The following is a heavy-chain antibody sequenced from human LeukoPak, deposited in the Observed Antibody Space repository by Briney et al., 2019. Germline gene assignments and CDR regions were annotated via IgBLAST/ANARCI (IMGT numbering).Heavy chain of an antibody. D-gene: IGHD6-13*01. CDR1: GFNFRNCW. CDR3: AGVPGSNWTFDY. CDR2: IKADGSEI. V-gene: IGHV3-7*03. J-gene: IGHJ4*02. Sequence: GGSLRLSCAASGFNFRNCWMNWVRQAPGKGLEWVATIKADGSEIYYVDSVKGRFTISRDNADNSLYLQMHSLRADDTAIYYCAGVPGSNWTFDYWGQGTLVTVSS.